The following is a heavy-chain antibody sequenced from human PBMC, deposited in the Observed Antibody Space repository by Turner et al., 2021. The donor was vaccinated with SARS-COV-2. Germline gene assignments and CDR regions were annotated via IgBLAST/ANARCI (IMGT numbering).Heavy chain of an antibody. V-gene: IGHV4-39*01. CDR3: AGRLIAMIVVVKDLCGFDI. D-gene: IGHD3-22*01. CDR2: ICYRGST. J-gene: IGHJ3*02. CDR1: GCSTSSSSYY. Sequence: QVQPQEAGPGLGKPSQALALNCTGPGCSTSSSSYYWGWIPQPPGKGLEWIGNICYRGSTYYNPSLKSRATMSLDTTTDQLSMKLSSVTAADAAVYYWAGRLIAMIVVVKDLCGFDIWGQGTMVTVSS.